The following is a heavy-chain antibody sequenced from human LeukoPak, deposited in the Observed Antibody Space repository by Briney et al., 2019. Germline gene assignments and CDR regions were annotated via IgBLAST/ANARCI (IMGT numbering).Heavy chain of an antibody. CDR3: ARGQPEGLDLAQYYFDY. V-gene: IGHV4-59*12. J-gene: IGHJ4*02. Sequence: PSETLSLTCTVSGGSMSPYHWGWIRQPPGKGLEWTGYIYYSGSTNYNPSLNSRVTISVDTSKNQFSLKLSSVTAADTAVYYCARGQPEGLDLAQYYFDYWGQGTLVTVSS. CDR2: IYYSGST. D-gene: IGHD2-2*03. CDR1: GGSMSPYH.